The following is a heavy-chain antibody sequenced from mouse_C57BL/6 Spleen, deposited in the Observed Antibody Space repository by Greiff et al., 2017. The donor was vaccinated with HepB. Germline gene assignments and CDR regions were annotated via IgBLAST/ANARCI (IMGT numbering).Heavy chain of an antibody. Sequence: DVMLVESGGGLVKPGGSLKLSCAASGFTFSSYAMSWVRQTPEKRLEWVANIIDGGSYTYYPDNVKGRFTISRDNAKNNLYLQMSHLKSEDTAMYYCARDEGIYYGNYDAMDYWGQGTSVTVSS. CDR2: IIDGGSYT. J-gene: IGHJ4*01. CDR1: GFTFSSYA. V-gene: IGHV5-4*01. CDR3: ARDEGIYYGNYDAMDY. D-gene: IGHD2-1*01.